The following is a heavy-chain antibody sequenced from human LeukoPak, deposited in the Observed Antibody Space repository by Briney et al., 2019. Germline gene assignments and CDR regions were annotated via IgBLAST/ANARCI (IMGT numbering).Heavy chain of an antibody. CDR1: GGSISSYY. CDR2: IYYSGST. V-gene: IGHV4-59*01. D-gene: IGHD6-19*01. Sequence: SETLSLTCTVSGGSISSYYWSWTRQPPGKGLEWIGYIYYSGSTNYNPSLKSRVTISVDTSKNQFSLKLSSVTAADTAVYYCARGQPEEQWLVVGNWFDPWGQGTLVTVSS. CDR3: ARGQPEEQWLVVGNWFDP. J-gene: IGHJ5*02.